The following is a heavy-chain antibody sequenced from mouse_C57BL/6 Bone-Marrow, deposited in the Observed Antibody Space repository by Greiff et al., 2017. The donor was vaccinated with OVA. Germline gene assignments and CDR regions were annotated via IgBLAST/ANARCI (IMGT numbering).Heavy chain of an antibody. CDR3: ARWNYDGYYDWYFDV. D-gene: IGHD2-3*01. V-gene: IGHV1-80*01. J-gene: IGHJ1*03. CDR2: IYPGDGDT. CDR1: GYAFSSYW. Sequence: QVQLQQSGAELVKPGASVKISCKASGYAFSSYWMNWVKQRPGQGLEWIGQIYPGDGDTNYNGKFKGKATLTADTSSSTAYMQLSSLTSEDSAVYFCARWNYDGYYDWYFDVWGTGTTVTVSS.